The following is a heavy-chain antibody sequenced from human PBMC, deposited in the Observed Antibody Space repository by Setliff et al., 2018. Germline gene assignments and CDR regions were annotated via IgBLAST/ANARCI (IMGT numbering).Heavy chain of an antibody. CDR1: GGSISSYY. V-gene: IGHV4-4*08. D-gene: IGHD1-26*01. CDR2: IYSSGRT. Sequence: PSETLSLTCTVSGGSISSYYWIWIRQPPGKGLEWIGYIYSSGRTNYNPSLKSRATLSVDTSNNQFSLKVSSVTAADTAVYYCARAPPNRYSGSYEYFYMDVWGKGTTVTV. CDR3: ARAPPNRYSGSYEYFYMDV. J-gene: IGHJ6*03.